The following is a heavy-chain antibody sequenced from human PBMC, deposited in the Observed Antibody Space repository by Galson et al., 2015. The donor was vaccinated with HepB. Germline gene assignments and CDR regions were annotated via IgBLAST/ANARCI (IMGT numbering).Heavy chain of an antibody. CDR3: AKYRVDNNGRELDD. J-gene: IGHJ4*02. D-gene: IGHD3-3*01. CDR2: ISSSRYNT. Sequence: SLRLSCAGSGFTFSTYAMTWVRQAPGKGLEWVSTISSSRYNTYYADSVKGRFTMSRDNSKPTVYLQMSSLRAEDTAVYYCAKYRVDNNGRELDDGGQGTLVTGSS. V-gene: IGHV3-23*01. CDR1: GFTFSTYA.